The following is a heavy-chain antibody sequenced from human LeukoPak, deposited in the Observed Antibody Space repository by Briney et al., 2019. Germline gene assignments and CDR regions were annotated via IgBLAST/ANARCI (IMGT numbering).Heavy chain of an antibody. CDR2: IYHSGST. V-gene: IGHV4-30-2*01. CDR3: ARGTLAVALRYAFDI. CDR1: GGSISSGGYS. Sequence: SETLSLTCAVSGGSISSGGYSWSWIRQPPGKGLEWIGYIYHSGSTYYNLSLKSRVTISVDASKNQFSLKLSSVTAADTAVYYCARGTLAVALRYAFDIWGQGTMVTVSS. J-gene: IGHJ3*02. D-gene: IGHD6-19*01.